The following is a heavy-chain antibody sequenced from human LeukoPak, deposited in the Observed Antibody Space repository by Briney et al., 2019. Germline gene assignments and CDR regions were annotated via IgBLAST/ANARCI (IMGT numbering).Heavy chain of an antibody. V-gene: IGHV1-8*01. J-gene: IGHJ3*01. CDR2: MSPNSGKT. Sequence: GASAKVSCKTSGYSFTNYDINWVRQATGQGLEWMGWMSPNSGKTGYAQKFQGRVTMTKNTSMSTAYMELSSLTSEDTAVYYCARGRESSKLTSGFQSFDWLDLWGQGTIVTVSS. CDR1: GYSFTNYD. D-gene: IGHD3-9*01. CDR3: ARGRESSKLTSGFQSFDWLDL.